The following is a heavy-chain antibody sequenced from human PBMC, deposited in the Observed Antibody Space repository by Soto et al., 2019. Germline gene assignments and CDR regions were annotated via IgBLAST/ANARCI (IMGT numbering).Heavy chain of an antibody. CDR1: GDSVSSNSAG. Sequence: SQTLSLTCAITGDSVSSNSAGWSWVRQSPSRGLEWLGRTYYRSKWYYEYAVSVRGRITINPDTSKNQFSLQLKSVAPEDTAVYYCVRDRYSSSGWFDLWGQGTPVTVSS. J-gene: IGHJ5*02. CDR3: VRDRYSSSGWFDL. D-gene: IGHD3-10*01. CDR2: TYYRSKWYY. V-gene: IGHV6-1*01.